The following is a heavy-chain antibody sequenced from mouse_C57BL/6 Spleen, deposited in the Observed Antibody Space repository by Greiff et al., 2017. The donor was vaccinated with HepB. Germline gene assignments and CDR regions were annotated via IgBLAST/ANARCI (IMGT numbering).Heavy chain of an antibody. CDR1: GYTFTSYW. V-gene: IGHV1-55*01. CDR2: IYPGSGST. Sequence: QVQLQQPGAELVKPGASVKMSCKASGYTFTSYWITWVKQRPGQGLEWIGDIYPGSGSTSYNEKFKSKATLTVDTSSSTAYMQLSSLTSEDSAVYYCARGEYGSSYWYFDVWGTGTTVTVSS. D-gene: IGHD1-1*01. CDR3: ARGEYGSSYWYFDV. J-gene: IGHJ1*03.